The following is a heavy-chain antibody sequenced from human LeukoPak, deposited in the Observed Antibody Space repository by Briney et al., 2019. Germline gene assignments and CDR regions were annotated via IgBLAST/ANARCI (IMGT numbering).Heavy chain of an antibody. Sequence: PGGSLRLSCTASGLTFSSNSMSWVRQPPGKGLEWVSGISVSGITVYADSVKGRLTISRDNSKNTLYLQVNSLRAEDTALYYCAKGFSVRGRFDPWGQGTLVTVSS. V-gene: IGHV3-23*01. J-gene: IGHJ5*02. CDR2: ISVSGIT. D-gene: IGHD2-15*01. CDR3: AKGFSVRGRFDP. CDR1: GLTFSSNS.